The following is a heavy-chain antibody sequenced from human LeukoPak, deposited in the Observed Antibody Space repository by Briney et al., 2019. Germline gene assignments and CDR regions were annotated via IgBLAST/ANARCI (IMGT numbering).Heavy chain of an antibody. CDR3: ARRIRNGAFDI. CDR2: IWYDGSNK. Sequence: GGSLRLSCAASGFTFSSYGMHWVRQAPGKGLEWVAVIWYDGSNKYYADSVKGRFTISRDNSKNTLYLQMNSLRAEDTAAYYCARRIRNGAFDIWGQGTMVTVSS. J-gene: IGHJ3*02. V-gene: IGHV3-33*01. D-gene: IGHD4-11*01. CDR1: GFTFSSYG.